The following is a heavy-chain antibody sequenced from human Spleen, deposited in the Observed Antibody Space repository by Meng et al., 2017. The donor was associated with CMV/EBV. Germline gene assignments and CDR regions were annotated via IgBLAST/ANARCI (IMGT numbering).Heavy chain of an antibody. CDR1: GFTFSSYW. Sequence: GGSLRLSCAASGFTFSSYWMHWVRQAPGKGLVWVSLINSDGSITTYADSVKGRFTISRDYAKNTLYVQMNSLRIEDTALYYCTTWGGFDNWGQGTLVTVSS. D-gene: IGHD3-16*01. J-gene: IGHJ4*02. CDR3: TTWGGFDN. V-gene: IGHV3-74*01. CDR2: INSDGSIT.